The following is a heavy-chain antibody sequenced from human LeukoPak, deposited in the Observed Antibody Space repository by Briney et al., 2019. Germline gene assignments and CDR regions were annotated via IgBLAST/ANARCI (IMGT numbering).Heavy chain of an antibody. CDR3: ARSYCSGGSCYSGHDAFDI. D-gene: IGHD2-15*01. V-gene: IGHV4-34*01. CDR2: INHSGST. CDR1: GGSFSDYY. J-gene: IGHJ3*02. Sequence: SETLSRTCAVYGGSFSDYYWSWIRQPPGKGLEWIGEINHSGSTNYNPSLKSRVTISVDTSKNQFSLKLSSVTAADTAVYYCARSYCSGGSCYSGHDAFDIWGQGAMVTVSS.